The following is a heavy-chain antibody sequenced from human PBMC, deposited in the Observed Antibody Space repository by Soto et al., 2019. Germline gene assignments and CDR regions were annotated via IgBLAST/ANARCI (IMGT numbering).Heavy chain of an antibody. CDR2: IYYSGST. D-gene: IGHD3-3*01. J-gene: IGHJ4*02. V-gene: IGHV4-39*01. Sequence: QLQLQESGPGLVKPSETLSLTCTVSGGSISSSSYYWGWIRQPPGKGLEWIGSIYYSGSTYYNPSLKSRVTISVDTSKNQFSLKLSSVTAADTAVYYCARRSITIFGVVTPFDYWGQGTLVTVSS. CDR3: ARRSITIFGVVTPFDY. CDR1: GGSISSSSYY.